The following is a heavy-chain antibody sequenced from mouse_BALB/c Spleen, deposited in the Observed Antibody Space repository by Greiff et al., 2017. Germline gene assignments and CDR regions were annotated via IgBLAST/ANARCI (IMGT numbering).Heavy chain of an antibody. CDR3: ARERGFDY. J-gene: IGHJ2*01. CDR1: GYTFTSYW. V-gene: IGHV1-87*01. Sequence: QVQLQQSGAELARPGASVKLSCKASGYTFTSYWMQWVKQRPGQGLEWIGAIYPGDGDTRYTQKFKGKATLTADKSSSTAYMQLSSLASEDSAVYYCARERGFDYWGQGTTLTVSS. CDR2: IYPGDGDT.